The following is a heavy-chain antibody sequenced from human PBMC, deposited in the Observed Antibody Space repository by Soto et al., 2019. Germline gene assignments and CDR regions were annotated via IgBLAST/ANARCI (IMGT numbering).Heavy chain of an antibody. Sequence: QVQLVESGGGVVQPGRSLRLSCAASGFTFSSYGMHWVRQAPGKGLEWVAVISYDGSNKYYADSVKGRFTISRDNSKNTLYLQMNSLRAEDTAVYYCTKSPVAKQLAQVDYWGQGTLVTVSS. D-gene: IGHD6-6*01. V-gene: IGHV3-30*18. CDR2: ISYDGSNK. CDR1: GFTFSSYG. J-gene: IGHJ4*02. CDR3: TKSPVAKQLAQVDY.